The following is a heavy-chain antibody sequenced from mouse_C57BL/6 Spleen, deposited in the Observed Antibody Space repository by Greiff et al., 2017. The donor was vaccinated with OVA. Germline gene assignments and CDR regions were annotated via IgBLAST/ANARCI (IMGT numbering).Heavy chain of an antibody. CDR1: GYTFTSYT. Sequence: QVQLQQSGAELARPGASVKMSCKASGYTFTSYTLHWVKQRPGQGLEWLGYINPSSGYTKYNQKFKDKATLTADKSSSTAYMQLSRLTSEDSAVYYCARQIYYDDENLDYWGTGTTLTVSS. J-gene: IGHJ2*01. CDR3: ARQIYYDDENLDY. V-gene: IGHV1-4*01. D-gene: IGHD2-4*01. CDR2: INPSSGYT.